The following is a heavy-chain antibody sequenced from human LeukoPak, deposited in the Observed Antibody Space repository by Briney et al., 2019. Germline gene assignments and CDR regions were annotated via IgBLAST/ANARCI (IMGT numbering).Heavy chain of an antibody. CDR3: ARDYNDILTGCFDY. Sequence: SETLSLTCTVSSASMTSYYWSWIRQPAGKGLEWIGRIYTSGGTIYNPSLKSRVTMSVDTSKNQFSLELRSVTAADTALYYCARDYNDILTGCFDYWGQGTLVTVSP. D-gene: IGHD3-9*01. CDR1: SASMTSYY. J-gene: IGHJ4*02. V-gene: IGHV4-4*07. CDR2: IYTSGGT.